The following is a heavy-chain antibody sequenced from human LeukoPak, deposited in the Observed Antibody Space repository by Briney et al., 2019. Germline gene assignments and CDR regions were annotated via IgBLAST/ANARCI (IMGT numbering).Heavy chain of an antibody. J-gene: IGHJ4*02. CDR1: GFSFSDYG. Sequence: GGSLRLSCEASGFSFSDYGMHWVRQAPGKGLEWVAIIWYDGSYKYYAGSVKGRFTVSRDNSKNTLYLQMNSLRAEDTAMYYCAKPTRGSGGSFLIDYWGQGTLVTVSS. D-gene: IGHD2-15*01. CDR2: IWYDGSYK. CDR3: AKPTRGSGGSFLIDY. V-gene: IGHV3-33*03.